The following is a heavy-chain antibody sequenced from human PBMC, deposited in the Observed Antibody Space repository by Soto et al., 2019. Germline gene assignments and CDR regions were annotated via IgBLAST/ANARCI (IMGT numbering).Heavy chain of an antibody. V-gene: IGHV3-23*01. D-gene: IGHD4-4*01. CDR3: AKLGDYSNLYYFDY. Sequence: GGSLRLSCEASGFTFSSYAMSWVRQAPGKGLEWVSAISGSGGSTYYADSVKGRFTISRDNSKNTLYLQMNSLRAEDTAVYYCAKLGDYSNLYYFDYWGQGTLVTVSS. CDR1: GFTFSSYA. J-gene: IGHJ4*02. CDR2: ISGSGGST.